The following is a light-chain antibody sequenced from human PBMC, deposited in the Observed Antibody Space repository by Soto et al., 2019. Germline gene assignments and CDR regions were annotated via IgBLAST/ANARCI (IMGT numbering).Light chain of an antibody. CDR2: DAS. CDR3: QQYNSYSWT. V-gene: IGKV1-5*01. CDR1: QSISSW. Sequence: HMIQCHSTHSASVGDRITITCRASQSISSWLDWYQQKKGKAHKXLIYDASSLESGVPSRFSGSGYGTAGNVNVISLQHDDCETYDSQQYNSYSWTFGQGTKVNIK. J-gene: IGKJ1*01.